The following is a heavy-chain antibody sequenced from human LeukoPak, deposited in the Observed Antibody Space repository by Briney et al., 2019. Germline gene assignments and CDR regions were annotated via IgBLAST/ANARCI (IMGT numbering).Heavy chain of an antibody. CDR2: IAFDGSRI. Sequence: GGSLRLSCTASGFIFSQYGMHWVRLAPGKGLEWVALIAFDGSRIHYGDSVKGRFTISRDNSKDTLYLQLNSLTPEDTAVYYCAKDRRSSSDFFDSWGQGILVTVSS. J-gene: IGHJ4*02. D-gene: IGHD6-19*01. V-gene: IGHV3-30*18. CDR1: GFIFSQYG. CDR3: AKDRRSSSDFFDS.